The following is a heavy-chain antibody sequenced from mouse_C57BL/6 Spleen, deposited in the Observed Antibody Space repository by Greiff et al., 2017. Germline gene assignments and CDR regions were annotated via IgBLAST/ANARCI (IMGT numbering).Heavy chain of an antibody. CDR1: GFTFSSYT. J-gene: IGHJ2*01. D-gene: IGHD4-1*01. CDR2: ISGGGGNT. Sequence: EVKVEESGGGLVKPGGSLKLSCAASGFTFSSYTMSWVRQTPEKRLEWVATISGGGGNTYYPDSVKGRFTISRDNAKNTLYLQMSSLRSEDTALYYCARHNWEDYFDYWGQGTTLTVSS. CDR3: ARHNWEDYFDY. V-gene: IGHV5-9*01.